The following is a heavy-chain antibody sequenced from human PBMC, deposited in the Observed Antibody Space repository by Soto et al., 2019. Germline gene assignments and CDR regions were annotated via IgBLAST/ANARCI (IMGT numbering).Heavy chain of an antibody. CDR3: ARRQIDSSSWYLNWFDP. D-gene: IGHD6-13*01. CDR2: IYYSGST. V-gene: IGHV4-39*01. CDR1: GGSISSSSYY. Sequence: LSLTCTVSGGSISSSSYYWGWIRQPPGKGLEWIGSIYYSGSTYYNPSLKSRVTISVDTSKNQFSLKLSSVTAADTAVYYCARRQIDSSSWYLNWFDPWGQGTLVTVSS. J-gene: IGHJ5*02.